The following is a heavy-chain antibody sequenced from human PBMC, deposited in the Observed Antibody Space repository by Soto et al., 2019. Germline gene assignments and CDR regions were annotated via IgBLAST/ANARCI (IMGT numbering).Heavy chain of an antibody. D-gene: IGHD1-20*01. V-gene: IGHV3-23*01. CDR2: ISGSGGST. J-gene: IGHJ4*02. CDR1: GFTFSSYA. CDR3: AKDLRYNWTS. Sequence: GGSLRLSCAAAGFTFSSYAMSWVRQAPGKGLEWVAAISGSGGSTYYADSVKGRFTISRDNSKNTLYLQMNSLRAEDTAVYYCAKDLRYNWTSWGQGTLVTVSS.